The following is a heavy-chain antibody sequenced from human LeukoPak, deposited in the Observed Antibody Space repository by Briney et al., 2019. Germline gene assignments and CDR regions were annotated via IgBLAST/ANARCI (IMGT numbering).Heavy chain of an antibody. V-gene: IGHV3-30-3*01. Sequence: GGSLRLSCAASRFTFSSYAMHWVRQAPGKGLEWVAVISYDGSNKYYADSVKGRFTISRDNSKNTLYLQMNSLRAEDTAVYYCAREEGAFDIWGQGTMVTVSS. CDR1: RFTFSSYA. CDR3: AREEGAFDI. CDR2: ISYDGSNK. J-gene: IGHJ3*02.